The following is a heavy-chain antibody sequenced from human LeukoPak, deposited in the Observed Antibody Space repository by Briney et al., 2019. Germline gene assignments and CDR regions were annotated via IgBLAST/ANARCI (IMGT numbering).Heavy chain of an antibody. J-gene: IGHJ6*03. CDR3: AAGAYYYMDV. V-gene: IGHV4-61*02. CDR1: GGSINSGSYS. D-gene: IGHD3-10*01. Sequence: SQTLSLTCTVSGGSINSGSYSWSWIRQPAGKGLEWIGRMQTGGTTNYSPSLKSRVTISVDTSNNQFSLKLSSVTAADTAVYYCAAGAYYYMDVCGKGTTVTVSS. CDR2: MQTGGTT.